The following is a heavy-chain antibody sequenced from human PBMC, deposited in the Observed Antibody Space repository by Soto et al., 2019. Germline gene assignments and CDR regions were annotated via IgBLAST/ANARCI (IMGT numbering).Heavy chain of an antibody. D-gene: IGHD4-17*01. Sequence: QVQLVESGGGVVQPGRSLRLSCAASGFTFSSYAMHWVRQAPGKGLEWVAVISYDGSNKYYADSVKGRFTISRDNSKNTLYLQMNSLRAEDTAVYYCARDPPNDYGDYQPLFDYWGQGTLVTVSS. V-gene: IGHV3-30-3*01. CDR2: ISYDGSNK. CDR1: GFTFSSYA. J-gene: IGHJ4*02. CDR3: ARDPPNDYGDYQPLFDY.